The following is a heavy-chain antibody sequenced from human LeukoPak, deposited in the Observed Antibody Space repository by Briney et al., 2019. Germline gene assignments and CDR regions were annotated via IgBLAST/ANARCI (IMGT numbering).Heavy chain of an antibody. D-gene: IGHD5-24*01. J-gene: IGHJ3*02. CDR1: GGSFSGYY. CDR2: INHSGST. V-gene: IGHV4-34*01. CDR3: ARGSEMATGYDAFDI. Sequence: SETLSLTCAVYGGSFSGYYWSWIRQPPGKGLEWIGEINHSGSTNYNPSLKSRVTISVDTSKNQFSLQLNSVTPEDTAVYYCARGSEMATGYDAFDIWGQGTMVTVSS.